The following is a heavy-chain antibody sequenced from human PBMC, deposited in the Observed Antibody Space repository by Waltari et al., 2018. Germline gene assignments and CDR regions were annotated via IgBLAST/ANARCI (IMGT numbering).Heavy chain of an antibody. CDR2: INSDGSSI. CDR3: ARKGGRGYTYGPFYYDS. D-gene: IGHD5-18*01. V-gene: IGHV3-74*01. Sequence: EVQLVEAGGDIVQPGGSLRLSCAASGFGFSDSWFNGVRQVPGKGLVWVSRINSDGSSISYSDSVKGRFTISRDNSKNMLYLQLNSLRAEDTAVYYCARKGGRGYTYGPFYYDSWGQGTLVTVSS. CDR1: GFGFSDSW. J-gene: IGHJ4*02.